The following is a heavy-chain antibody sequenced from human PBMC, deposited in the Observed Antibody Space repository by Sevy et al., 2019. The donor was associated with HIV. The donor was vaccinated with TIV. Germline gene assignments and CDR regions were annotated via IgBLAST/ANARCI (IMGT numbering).Heavy chain of an antibody. CDR3: ARDYGGIRHFQH. J-gene: IGHJ1*01. Sequence: GESLKISCAASGFTFSSYAMNWVRQAPGKGLEWVSSISSRSSYTYYADSLKGRFTISRDNAKNLLYLQMNSLRAEDTAVYYCARDYGGIRHFQHWGQGTLVTVSS. V-gene: IGHV3-21*06. CDR1: GFTFSSYA. CDR2: ISSRSSYT. D-gene: IGHD4-17*01.